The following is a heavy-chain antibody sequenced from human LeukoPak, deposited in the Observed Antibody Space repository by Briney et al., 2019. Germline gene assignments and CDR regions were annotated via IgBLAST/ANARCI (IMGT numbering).Heavy chain of an antibody. V-gene: IGHV5-51*01. CDR1: GYSFTSYW. Sequence: GESLKISCKGSGYSFTSYWIGWVRQMPGKGLEWMGIIYPGDSDTRYSPSFQGQVTTSADKSISTAYLQWSSLKASDTAMYYCARIRDEDIVVVVAATQVYYFDYWGQGTLVTVSS. CDR2: IYPGDSDT. CDR3: ARIRDEDIVVVVAATQVYYFDY. D-gene: IGHD2-15*01. J-gene: IGHJ4*02.